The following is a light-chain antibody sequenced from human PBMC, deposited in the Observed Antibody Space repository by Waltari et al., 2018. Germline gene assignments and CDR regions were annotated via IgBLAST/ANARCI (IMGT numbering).Light chain of an antibody. Sequence: QSALTQPASVSGSPGQSITISCIGTRSDVAYYNYVSWYAQQPGKAPKLIIYDVTQRPSGVSNGFSVTKSGNTASLTIAGLQAKDEADYYCSSYTVSNTVVFGGGTKVTVL. CDR2: DVT. CDR1: RSDVAYYNY. CDR3: SSYTVSNTVV. J-gene: IGLJ2*01. V-gene: IGLV2-14*03.